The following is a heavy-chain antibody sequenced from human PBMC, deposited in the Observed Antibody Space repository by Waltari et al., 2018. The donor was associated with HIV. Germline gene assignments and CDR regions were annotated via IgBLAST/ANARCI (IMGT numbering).Heavy chain of an antibody. CDR2: IYTSGST. V-gene: IGHV4-61*02. J-gene: IGHJ6*02. CDR1: GGSISSGSYY. CDR3: ARETVGATNGYYYGMDV. D-gene: IGHD1-26*01. Sequence: QVQLQESGPGLVKPSQTLSLTCTVSGGSISSGSYYWSWIRQPAGKGLEWIGRIYTSGSTNYNPSLKSRVTISVDTSKNQFSLKLSSVTAADTAVYYCARETVGATNGYYYGMDVWGQGTTVTVSS.